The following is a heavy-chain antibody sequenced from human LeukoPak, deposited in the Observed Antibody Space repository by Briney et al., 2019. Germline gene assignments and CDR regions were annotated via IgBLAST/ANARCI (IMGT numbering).Heavy chain of an antibody. CDR1: GFTFSNYG. CDR3: ARDPQSSNRFDP. J-gene: IGHJ5*02. V-gene: IGHV3-33*01. CDR2: IWYDGSNK. Sequence: GGSLRLSCAASGFTFSNYGMHWVRQAPGKGLEWVAVIWYDGSNKYYADSVKGRFTISRDNSKNTLYLQMNSLRAEDTAVYYCARDPQSSNRFDPWGQGTLVTVSS.